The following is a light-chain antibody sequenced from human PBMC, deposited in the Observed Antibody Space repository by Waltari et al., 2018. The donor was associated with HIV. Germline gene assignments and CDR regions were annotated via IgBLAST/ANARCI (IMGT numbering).Light chain of an antibody. CDR2: DDS. CDR3: QVWDSSSDHTRV. V-gene: IGLV3-21*02. J-gene: IGLJ2*01. Sequence: SYVLTQPPSVSVAPGQTARITCGGNNIGSQSVPWYQQKPGQAPVLVVYDDSDRPSGIPERFSGSNSGNTATLTISRVEAGDEADYYCQVWDSSSDHTRVFGGGTKLTVL. CDR1: NIGSQS.